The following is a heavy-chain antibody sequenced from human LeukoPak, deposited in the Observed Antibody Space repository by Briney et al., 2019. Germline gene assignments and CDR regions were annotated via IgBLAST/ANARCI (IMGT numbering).Heavy chain of an antibody. V-gene: IGHV4-4*07. CDR2: TNTNGNT. CDR1: GGSISSYY. Sequence: PSETLSLTCTVSGGSISSYYWGWIRQPAGEGLEWIGHTNTNGNTNYNPSLKSRVTMSVDTSKNQFSLNVNSVTAADTAVYYCARLYSSRRGEGFGPWGQGTLVTVSS. CDR3: ARLYSSRRGEGFGP. J-gene: IGHJ5*02. D-gene: IGHD6-13*01.